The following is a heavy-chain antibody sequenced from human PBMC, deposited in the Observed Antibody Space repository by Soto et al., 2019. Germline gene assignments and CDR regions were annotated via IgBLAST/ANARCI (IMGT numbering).Heavy chain of an antibody. D-gene: IGHD3-22*01. Sequence: PGGSLRLSCAASGFTFSSYSMNWVRQAPGKGLEWVSYISSSSTIYYADSVKGRFTISRDNAKNSLYLQMNSLRDEDTAVYYCARVGYYYDSSGYYYFDYWGQGTLVTVSS. CDR1: GFTFSSYS. CDR3: ARVGYYYDSSGYYYFDY. J-gene: IGHJ4*02. V-gene: IGHV3-48*02. CDR2: ISSSSTI.